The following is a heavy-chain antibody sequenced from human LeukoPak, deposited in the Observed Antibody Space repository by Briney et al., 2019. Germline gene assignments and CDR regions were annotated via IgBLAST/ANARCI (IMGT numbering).Heavy chain of an antibody. J-gene: IGHJ5*02. CDR1: GGSISGFY. CDR2: MYITGDT. D-gene: IGHD6-13*01. V-gene: IGHV4-4*07. CDR3: AVGLVAAGSVTHRFEP. Sequence: SETLSLTCTVSGGSISGFYWSWMPQPAGSGLEWIGHMYITGDTNYNPSLKSRVTMSPDESKNQFSLKLISVTSADTALYYFAVGLVAAGSVTHRFEPFGEGALVAVSS.